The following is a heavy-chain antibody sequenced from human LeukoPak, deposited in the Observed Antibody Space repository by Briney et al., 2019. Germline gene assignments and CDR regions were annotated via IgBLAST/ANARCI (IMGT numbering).Heavy chain of an antibody. CDR2: INPSGGST. D-gene: IGHD4-11*01. CDR3: ARGYSNYRGAFDI. CDR1: GGTFSSYA. Sequence: ASVKVSCKASGGTFSSYAISWVRQAPGQGLEWMGIINPSGGSTSYAQKFQGRVTMTRDTSTSTVYMELSSLRSEDTAVYYCARGYSNYRGAFDIWGQGTMVTVSS. V-gene: IGHV1-46*01. J-gene: IGHJ3*02.